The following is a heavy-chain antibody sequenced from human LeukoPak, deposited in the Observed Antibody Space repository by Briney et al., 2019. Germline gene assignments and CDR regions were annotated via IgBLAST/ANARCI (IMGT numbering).Heavy chain of an antibody. CDR3: ASSTNYDFRSWGMDV. J-gene: IGHJ6*02. Sequence: GASVKVSCKASGGTFSSYAISWVRQAPGQGLEWMGGIIPIFGTANYAQKFQGRVTITADESTSTAYMELSSLRSEDTAVYYCASSTNYDFRSWGMDVWGQGTTVTVSS. CDR1: GGTFSSYA. D-gene: IGHD3-3*01. CDR2: IIPIFGTA. V-gene: IGHV1-69*01.